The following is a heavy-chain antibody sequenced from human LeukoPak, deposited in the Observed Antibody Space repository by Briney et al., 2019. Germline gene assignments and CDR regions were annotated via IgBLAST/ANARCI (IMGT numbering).Heavy chain of an antibody. CDR1: GFTFSNYW. D-gene: IGHD1-7*01. CDR3: ARDDDWNYEDY. J-gene: IGHJ4*02. CDR2: IKQDGSEK. V-gene: IGHV3-7*01. Sequence: GGSLRLFCAASGFTFSNYWMSWVRQAPGKGLQWVANIKQDGSEKYYVDSVKGRFTISRDNAKKSLYLQMNSLRAEDTAVYYCARDDDWNYEDYWGQGTLVTVSS.